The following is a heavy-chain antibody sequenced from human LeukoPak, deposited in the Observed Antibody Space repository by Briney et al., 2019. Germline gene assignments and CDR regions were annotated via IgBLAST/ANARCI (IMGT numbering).Heavy chain of an antibody. CDR2: ISVSGGVR. V-gene: IGHV3-48*02. CDR1: GYPFSSYS. J-gene: IGHJ4*02. D-gene: IGHD2-21*01. CDR3: ARGDSLVVVLIELDY. Sequence: GGSLRLSCVASGYPFSSYSMNWIRQAPGKGLEWVSYISVSGGVRSYADSVKGRFTISRDDARNSLYLQMNSLKDEDTAVYYCARGDSLVVVLIELDYWGQGTLVTVSS.